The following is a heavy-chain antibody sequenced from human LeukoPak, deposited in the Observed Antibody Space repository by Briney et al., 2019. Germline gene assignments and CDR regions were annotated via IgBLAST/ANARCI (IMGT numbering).Heavy chain of an antibody. J-gene: IGHJ4*02. V-gene: IGHV1-69*04. Sequence: GASVKVSCKASGGTFSNYVINWVRQAPGQGLEWMGRIIPILGVANSAQKFQGRITITADKSTSTAYMELNSLRSEDTAVYYCATPRSYYSHFDYWGQGTLVTVSS. CDR2: IIPILGVA. CDR1: GGTFSNYV. D-gene: IGHD1-26*01. CDR3: ATPRSYYSHFDY.